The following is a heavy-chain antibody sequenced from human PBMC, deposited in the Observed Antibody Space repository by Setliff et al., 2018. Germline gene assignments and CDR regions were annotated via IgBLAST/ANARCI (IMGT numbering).Heavy chain of an antibody. V-gene: IGHV3-48*01. Sequence: GGSLRLSCAASGITFSTYSMNWVRQAPGKVLEWVSYISSRSDIIYYADSVKGRFTISRENAKNSLYLQMNSLRAEDTAVYYCARESIGRGHWFDPWGQGTLVTVSS. CDR3: ARESIGRGHWFDP. D-gene: IGHD1-26*01. CDR2: ISSRSDII. J-gene: IGHJ5*02. CDR1: GITFSTYS.